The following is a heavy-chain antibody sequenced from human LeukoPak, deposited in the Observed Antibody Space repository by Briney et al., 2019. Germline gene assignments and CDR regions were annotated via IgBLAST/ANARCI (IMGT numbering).Heavy chain of an antibody. V-gene: IGHV1-2*02. J-gene: IGHJ4*02. D-gene: IGHD3-10*01. CDR2: IKPNSGDT. CDR1: VYPSSGHF. Sequence: ASVKVSRKLSVYPSSGHFLTWVGPAPGQGLEWMGWIKPNSGDTNYAQKFQGRLTMTRDTTISTVYMELSMLTSGDTAVYSSARGNAGGRCIDFWGQGTLITVSS. CDR3: ARGNAGGRCIDF.